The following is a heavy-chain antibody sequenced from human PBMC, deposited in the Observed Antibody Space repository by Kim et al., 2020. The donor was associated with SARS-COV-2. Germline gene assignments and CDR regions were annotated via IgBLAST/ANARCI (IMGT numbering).Heavy chain of an antibody. J-gene: IGHJ4*02. CDR3: AKSSVSVVVVPAAADY. Sequence: GGSLRLSCAASGFTFSSYAMSWVRQAPGKGLEWVSAISGSGGSTYYADSVKGRFTISRDNSKNTLYLQMNSLRAEDTAVYYCAKSSVSVVVVPAAADYWGQGPLVTVSS. CDR1: GFTFSSYA. V-gene: IGHV3-23*01. D-gene: IGHD2-2*01. CDR2: ISGSGGST.